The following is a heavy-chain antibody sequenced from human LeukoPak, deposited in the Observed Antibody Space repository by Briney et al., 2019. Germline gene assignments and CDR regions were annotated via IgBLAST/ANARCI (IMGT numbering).Heavy chain of an antibody. V-gene: IGHV4-30-4*07. CDR2: IYNSVTT. CDR3: ARQVGRGTQIYYMDV. Sequence: SQTLSLTCAVSDASVSNGAYCWSWVRQPPGKGLEWIGYIYNSVTTYYNPSLKSRVTISVDTSKNQFSLHLTSVTAADTAVYYCARQVGRGTQIYYMDVWGKGTTVTVSS. J-gene: IGHJ6*03. CDR1: DASVSNGAYC. D-gene: IGHD3-16*01.